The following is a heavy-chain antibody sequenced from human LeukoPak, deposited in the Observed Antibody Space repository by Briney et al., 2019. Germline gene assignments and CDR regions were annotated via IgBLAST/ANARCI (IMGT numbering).Heavy chain of an antibody. V-gene: IGHV6-1*01. Sequence: SQTLSLTCAISGDSVSSKSAAWNWLRQSPSRGLEWLGRTYYRSRSSSGYAESVKSRITVNPDTSKNQFSLQLKSVTPDDTAVYYCARSQTGGTFDYWGQGALVTVSS. CDR2: TYYRSRSSS. CDR3: ARSQTGGTFDY. CDR1: GDSVSSKSAA. J-gene: IGHJ4*02. D-gene: IGHD3-16*01.